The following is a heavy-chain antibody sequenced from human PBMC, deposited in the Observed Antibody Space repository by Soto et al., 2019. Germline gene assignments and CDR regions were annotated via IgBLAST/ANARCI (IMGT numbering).Heavy chain of an antibody. CDR2: IYYSGST. CDR3: ARVETTETTDGGYFNAMDV. V-gene: IGHV4-59*01. Sequence: SETLSLTCTVSGASISGYYWSWIRQPPGEGLEWIGYIYYSGSTSYNPSLKSRVTISLDMSKNQFSLKLSSVTAADTAVYYCARVETTETTDGGYFNAMDVWGQGTTVTVS. CDR1: GASISGYY. J-gene: IGHJ6*02. D-gene: IGHD4-17*01.